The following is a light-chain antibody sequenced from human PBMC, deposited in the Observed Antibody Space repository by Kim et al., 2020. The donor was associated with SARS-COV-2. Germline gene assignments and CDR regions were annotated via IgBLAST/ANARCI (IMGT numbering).Light chain of an antibody. CDR1: SRDVGDDNL. Sequence: GQSVTISCPGTSRDVGDDNLVSWYQQYPGKAPKLMIYDVSKRPSGVPDRFSGSKSGNTASLTISGLQPEDEADYYCCSYAGSYSVVFGGGTQLTVL. V-gene: IGLV2-11*01. CDR3: CSYAGSYSVV. J-gene: IGLJ2*01. CDR2: DVS.